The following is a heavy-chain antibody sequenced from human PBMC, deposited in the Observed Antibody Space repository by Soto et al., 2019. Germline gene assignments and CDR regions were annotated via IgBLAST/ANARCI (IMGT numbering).Heavy chain of an antibody. CDR2: INPSGGST. CDR1: EYTFNSNY. Sequence: VASVKVSCKASEYTFNSNYMHWVRQAPGQGLEWMGIINPSGGSTSYAQKLQGRVTMTRDTSTRTVYMELSSLRSEDTAVYYCARAPSYDILTGFHPWGQGTLVTVSS. V-gene: IGHV1-46*02. CDR3: ARAPSYDILTGFHP. J-gene: IGHJ5*02. D-gene: IGHD3-9*01.